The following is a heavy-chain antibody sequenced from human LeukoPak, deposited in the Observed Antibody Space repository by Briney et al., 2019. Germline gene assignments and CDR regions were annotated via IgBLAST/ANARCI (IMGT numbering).Heavy chain of an antibody. J-gene: IGHJ4*02. D-gene: IGHD5-24*01. CDR1: GFIFSTYE. V-gene: IGHV3-7*05. CDR2: IKQDGSEK. Sequence: PGGSLRLSCAASGFIFSTYEMNWVRQAPGKGLEWVANIKQDGSEKYYVDSVKGRFTISRDNAKNSLYLQMNSLRAEDTAVYYCARGEMAIDWGQGTLVTVSS. CDR3: ARGEMAID.